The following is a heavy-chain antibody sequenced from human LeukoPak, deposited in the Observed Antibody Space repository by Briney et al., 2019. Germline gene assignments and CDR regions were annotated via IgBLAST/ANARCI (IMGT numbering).Heavy chain of an antibody. CDR3: AKGSPTYYYDSSGYSAEYFQY. V-gene: IGHV3-30*18. Sequence: GGSLRLSCAASGFTFSSYGMHWVRQAPGKGLEWVAVISYDGSNKYYADSVKGRFTISRDNSKNTLYLQMNSLRAEDTAVYYCAKGSPTYYYDSSGYSAEYFQYWGQGTLVTVSS. CDR2: ISYDGSNK. J-gene: IGHJ1*01. D-gene: IGHD3-22*01. CDR1: GFTFSSYG.